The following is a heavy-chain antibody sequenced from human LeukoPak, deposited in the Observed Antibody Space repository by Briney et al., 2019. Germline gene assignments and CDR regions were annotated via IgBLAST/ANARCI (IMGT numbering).Heavy chain of an antibody. D-gene: IGHD2-2*01. J-gene: IGHJ6*03. CDR3: ARDRRYCSSTSCLGYYYYYMDV. Sequence: GASVKVFCKASGYTFTGYYMHWVRQAPGQGLEWMGRINPNSGGTNYAQKFQGRVTMTRDTSISTAYMELSRLRSDDTAVYYCARDRRYCSSTSCLGYYYYYMDVWGKGTTVTVSS. V-gene: IGHV1-2*06. CDR2: INPNSGGT. CDR1: GYTFTGYY.